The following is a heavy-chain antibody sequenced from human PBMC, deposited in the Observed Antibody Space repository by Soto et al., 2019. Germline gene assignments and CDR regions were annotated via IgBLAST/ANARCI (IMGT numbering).Heavy chain of an antibody. D-gene: IGHD1-1*01. CDR2: ISSSSSYT. Sequence: GSLRLSCAASGFTFSDYYMSWIRQAPGKGLEWVSYISSSSSYTNYADSVKGRFTVSRDNPNNILYLEINSLRAEDTAVYYCATGSVEYYGLDVWGQGTTVTVSS. CDR3: ATGSVEYYGLDV. J-gene: IGHJ6*02. CDR1: GFTFSDYY. V-gene: IGHV3-11*06.